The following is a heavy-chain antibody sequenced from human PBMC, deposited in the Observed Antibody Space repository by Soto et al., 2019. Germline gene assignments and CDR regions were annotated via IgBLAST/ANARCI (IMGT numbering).Heavy chain of an antibody. CDR2: IYYSGST. J-gene: IGHJ6*02. Sequence: SETPSLTCTVSGGSISSYYWSWIRQPPGKGLEWIGYIYYSGSTNYNPSLKSRVTISVDTSKNQFSLKLSSVTAADTAVYYCARDSSGLSSGWDEDYYYYYGMDVWGQGTTVTVSS. CDR1: GGSISSYY. D-gene: IGHD6-19*01. V-gene: IGHV4-59*01. CDR3: ARDSSGLSSGWDEDYYYYYGMDV.